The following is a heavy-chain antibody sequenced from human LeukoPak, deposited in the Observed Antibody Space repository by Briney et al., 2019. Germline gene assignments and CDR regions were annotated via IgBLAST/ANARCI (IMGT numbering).Heavy chain of an antibody. CDR1: GXSINSGY. V-gene: IGHV4-59*01. Sequence: SETLSLTWSASGXSINSGYWSWIRQPPGKGLEWIGLLYPSGSTNYNPSLKSRVTISVDTSRTQFSLKLSSMTAADTAVYYCAGGHYPLEYWGQGTLVTVSS. CDR2: LYPSGST. D-gene: IGHD1-26*01. J-gene: IGHJ4*02. CDR3: AGGHYPLEY.